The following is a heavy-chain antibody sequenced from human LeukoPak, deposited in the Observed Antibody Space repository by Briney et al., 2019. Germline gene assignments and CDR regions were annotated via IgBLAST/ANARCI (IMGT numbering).Heavy chain of an antibody. CDR1: GGSFSGYY. Sequence: SETLSLTCAVYGGSFSGYYWSWIRQPPGKGLEWIGEINHSGSTNYNPSLKSRVTISVDTSKNQFSLKLSSVTAADTAVYYCARAGYYDSSGSYQATNFDYWGQGTLVTVSS. D-gene: IGHD3-22*01. CDR3: ARAGYYDSSGSYQATNFDY. V-gene: IGHV4-34*01. J-gene: IGHJ4*02. CDR2: INHSGST.